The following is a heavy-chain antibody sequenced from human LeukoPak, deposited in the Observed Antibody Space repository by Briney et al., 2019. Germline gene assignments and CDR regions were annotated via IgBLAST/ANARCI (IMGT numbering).Heavy chain of an antibody. CDR2: IYYSGST. J-gene: IGHJ1*01. D-gene: IGHD3-22*01. Sequence: PSETLSLTCTVSGGSISTSDYYWGWIRQPPGKGLEWFGYIYYSGSTNYNPSLKGRVTISVDTSKNQFSLKLNSVTAADTAVYYCAGERAYYYDSIALLGYFQHWGQGTLVTVSS. CDR3: AGERAYYYDSIALLGYFQH. V-gene: IGHV4-61*08. CDR1: GGSISTSDYY.